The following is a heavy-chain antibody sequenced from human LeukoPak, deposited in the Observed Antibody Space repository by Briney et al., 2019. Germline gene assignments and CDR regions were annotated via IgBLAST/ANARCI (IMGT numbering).Heavy chain of an antibody. CDR1: GGSISSYY. Sequence: PSETLSLTCTVSGGSISSYYWSRIRQPAGKGLEGIGRIYTSGSTNYNPSLTSRVTMSVDTSKNQFSLKLSSVTAADTAVYYCAGDSSSWYGWFDPWGQGTLVTVSS. D-gene: IGHD6-13*01. J-gene: IGHJ5*02. V-gene: IGHV4-4*07. CDR2: IYTSGST. CDR3: AGDSSSWYGWFDP.